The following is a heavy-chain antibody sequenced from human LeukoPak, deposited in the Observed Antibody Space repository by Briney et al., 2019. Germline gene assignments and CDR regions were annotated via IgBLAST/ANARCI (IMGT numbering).Heavy chain of an antibody. V-gene: IGHV3-33*01. D-gene: IGHD4-17*01. Sequence: LRLSCAASGFTFSSYGMHWVRQAPGKGLEWVAVIWYDRSNKYYADSVKGRFTISRDNSKNTLYLQMNSLRAEDTAVYYCARDSFSPGTTSRAIDYWGQGTLVTVSS. CDR3: ARDSFSPGTTSRAIDY. CDR2: IWYDRSNK. J-gene: IGHJ4*02. CDR1: GFTFSSYG.